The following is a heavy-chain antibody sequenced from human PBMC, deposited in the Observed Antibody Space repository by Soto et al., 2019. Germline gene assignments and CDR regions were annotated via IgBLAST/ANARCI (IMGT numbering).Heavy chain of an antibody. CDR3: ARSGGVVVVAATHGSMDV. CDR2: IIPIFGTA. J-gene: IGHJ6*02. Sequence: ASVKVSCKASGGTFSSYAISWVRQAPGQGLEWMGGIIPIFGTANYAQKFQGRVTITADESTSTAYMELSSLRSEDTAVYYCARSGGVVVVAATHGSMDVWGQGTTVTVSS. CDR1: GGTFSSYA. V-gene: IGHV1-69*13. D-gene: IGHD2-15*01.